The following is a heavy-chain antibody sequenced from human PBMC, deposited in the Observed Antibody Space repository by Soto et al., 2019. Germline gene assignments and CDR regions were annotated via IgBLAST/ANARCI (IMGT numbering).Heavy chain of an antibody. D-gene: IGHD2-21*02. CDR1: GFIFTTSD. V-gene: IGHV3-23*04. J-gene: IGHJ4*02. CDR2: ITITGDTT. Sequence: EVQLVESEGGLVQPGGSLRLSCEASGFIFTTSDMSWVRQAPGKGLEWISSITITGDTTHYADSVKGRFTISRDNSRNTVYLQRNSPRGDDPAVYYWGKGGGGDHGYWGQGTLVAVSS. CDR3: GKGGGGDHGY.